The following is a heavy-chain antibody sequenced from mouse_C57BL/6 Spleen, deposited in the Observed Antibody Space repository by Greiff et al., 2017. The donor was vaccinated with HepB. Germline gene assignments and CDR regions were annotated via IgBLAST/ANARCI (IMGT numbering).Heavy chain of an antibody. CDR2: ISYDGSN. V-gene: IGHV3-6*01. D-gene: IGHD2-3*01. CDR1: GYSITSGYY. CDR3: ARVDDGYYFHYFDY. Sequence: DVQLQESGPGLVKPSQSLSLTCSVTGYSITSGYYWNWIRQFPGNKLEWMGYISYDGSNNYNPSLKNRISITRDTSKNQFFLKLNSVTTEDTATYYCARVDDGYYFHYFDYWGQGTTLTVSS. J-gene: IGHJ2*01.